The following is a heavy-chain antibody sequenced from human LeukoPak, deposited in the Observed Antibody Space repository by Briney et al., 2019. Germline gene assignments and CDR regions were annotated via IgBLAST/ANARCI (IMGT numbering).Heavy chain of an antibody. D-gene: IGHD3-10*01. CDR3: TRVSYYGTQPPD. CDR2: FYYSGT. Sequence: SETLSLTCTVSGASISSQYWGWIRQPPGKGLEWIGNFYYSGTNYNPSLESRVTISVDTSNNQFSLSVSSVTAADTAVYYCTRVSYYGTQPPDWGQGTLVTVSS. V-gene: IGHV4-59*11. CDR1: GASISSQY. J-gene: IGHJ4*02.